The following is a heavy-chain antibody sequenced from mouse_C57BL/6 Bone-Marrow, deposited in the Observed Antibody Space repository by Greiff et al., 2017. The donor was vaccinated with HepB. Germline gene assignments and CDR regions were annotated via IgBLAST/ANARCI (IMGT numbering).Heavy chain of an antibody. J-gene: IGHJ2*02. V-gene: IGHV5-4*01. CDR3: ARDVNWERDY. CDR1: GFTFSSYA. CDR2: ISDGGSYT. D-gene: IGHD4-1*01. Sequence: EVKLMESGGGLVKPGGSLKLSCAASGFTFSSYAMSWVRQTPEKRLEWVATISDGGSYTYYPDNVKGRFTISRDNAKNNLYLQMSHLKSEDTAMYYCARDVNWERDYWGQGTSLTVSS.